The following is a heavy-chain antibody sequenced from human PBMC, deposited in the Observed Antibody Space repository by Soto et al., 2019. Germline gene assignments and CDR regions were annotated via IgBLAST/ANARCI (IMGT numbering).Heavy chain of an antibody. CDR3: ARGGGGPASY. J-gene: IGHJ4*02. D-gene: IGHD3-10*01. Sequence: SETLSLTCAFYVVSFSDYHWSRIRQTPGRGLEWIGEISQSGSTNYNPSLKTRVTISLDTSKNQFSLKLRSLTAADTAVYYCARGGGGPASYWGQGTQVTVSS. V-gene: IGHV4-34*01. CDR1: VVSFSDYH. CDR2: ISQSGST.